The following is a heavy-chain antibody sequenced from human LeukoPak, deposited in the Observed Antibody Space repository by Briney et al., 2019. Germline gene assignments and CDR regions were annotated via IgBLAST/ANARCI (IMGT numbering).Heavy chain of an antibody. V-gene: IGHV1-69*04. CDR1: GGTFSSYA. CDR3: ARVASLGYIDY. Sequence: SVKVSCKASGGTFSSYAISWVRQAPGQGLEWMGRIFPILGIANYAQKFQGRVTITADKSTSTAYMELSSLRSEDTAVYYCARVASLGYIDYWGQGTLVTVSS. CDR2: IFPILGIA. J-gene: IGHJ4*02.